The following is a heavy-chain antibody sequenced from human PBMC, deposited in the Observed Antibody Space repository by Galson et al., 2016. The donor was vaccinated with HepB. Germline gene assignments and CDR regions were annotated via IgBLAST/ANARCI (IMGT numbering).Heavy chain of an antibody. Sequence: QSGAEVKKPGESLKISCQSSGFSVSNYWIAWVRQMPGKGLEWMGIIYPGDSYTRYSPSFQGQVTISADKSIRTAYLQWSSLRASDSAIYFCARGGRYTSGWLGVRYSYYYGMDVWGQGTTVIVSS. V-gene: IGHV5-51*01. CDR1: GFSVSNYW. CDR2: IYPGDSYT. D-gene: IGHD6-19*01. CDR3: ARGGRYTSGWLGVRYSYYYGMDV. J-gene: IGHJ6*02.